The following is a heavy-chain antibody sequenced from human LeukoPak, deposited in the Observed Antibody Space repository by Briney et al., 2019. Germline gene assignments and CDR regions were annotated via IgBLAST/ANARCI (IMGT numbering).Heavy chain of an antibody. CDR2: IRNKAYGGTT. CDR3: SRDFTTSSRDYFDY. Sequence: PGGSLRLSCTASGFTFSGYSVSWFRQAPGKGLEWVGFIRNKAYGGTTEFAASVKGRFTISRDDSKSIAYLQMNSLKTEDTAVYYCSRDFTTSSRDYFDYWGQGTLVTVYS. CDR1: GFTFSGYS. D-gene: IGHD6-6*01. V-gene: IGHV3-49*03. J-gene: IGHJ4*02.